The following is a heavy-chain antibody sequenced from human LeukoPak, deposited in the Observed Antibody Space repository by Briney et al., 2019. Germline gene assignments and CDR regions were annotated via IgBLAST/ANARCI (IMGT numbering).Heavy chain of an antibody. CDR2: ISSSSSYI. Sequence: GGSLRLSCAASGFTFSSYSMNWVRQAPGKGLEWVSSISSSSSYIYYADSVKGRFTVSRDNAKKSLFLQMNSLRAGDTAVYYCARKTDSGGQGDYWGPGTLVTVSS. D-gene: IGHD3-22*01. V-gene: IGHV3-21*01. J-gene: IGHJ4*02. CDR3: ARKTDSGGQGDY. CDR1: GFTFSSYS.